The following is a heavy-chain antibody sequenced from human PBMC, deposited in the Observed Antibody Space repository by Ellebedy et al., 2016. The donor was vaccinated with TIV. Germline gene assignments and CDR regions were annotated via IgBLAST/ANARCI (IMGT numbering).Heavy chain of an antibody. CDR1: GFTFSSYW. CDR2: IKQDGSEK. J-gene: IGHJ2*01. V-gene: IGHV3-7*01. Sequence: GESLKISCAASGFTFSSYWMSWVRQAPGKGLEWVANIKQDGSEKYYVDSVKGRFTISRDNARSSLYLQMNSLRVEDTAVYYCARDAGYFDLWGRGTLVTVS. CDR3: ARDAGYFDL.